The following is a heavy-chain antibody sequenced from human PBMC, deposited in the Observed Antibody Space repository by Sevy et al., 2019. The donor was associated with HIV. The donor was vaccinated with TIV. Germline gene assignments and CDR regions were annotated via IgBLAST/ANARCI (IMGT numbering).Heavy chain of an antibody. J-gene: IGHJ6*02. D-gene: IGHD2-15*01. CDR1: GFTFSSYA. Sequence: GGSLRLSCAASGFTFSSYAMHWVHQAPGKGLEWVAVISYDGSNKYYADSVKGRFTISRDNSKNTLYLQMNSLRAEDTAVYYCAREIEDCSGGSCYPYGMDVWGQGTTVTVSS. CDR2: ISYDGSNK. CDR3: AREIEDCSGGSCYPYGMDV. V-gene: IGHV3-30-3*01.